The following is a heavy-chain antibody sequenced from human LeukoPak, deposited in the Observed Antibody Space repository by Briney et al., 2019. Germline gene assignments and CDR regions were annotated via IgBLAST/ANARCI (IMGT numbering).Heavy chain of an antibody. CDR2: INHSGST. J-gene: IGHJ3*02. Sequence: PSETLSLTCAVYGGSFSGYYWSWIRQPPGKGLEWIGEINHSGSTNYNPSLKSRVTISVDTSKNQFSLKLSSVTAADTAVYYCARGRITIFGVAPVAAFDIWGQGTMVTVSS. D-gene: IGHD3-3*01. V-gene: IGHV4-34*01. CDR1: GGSFSGYY. CDR3: ARGRITIFGVAPVAAFDI.